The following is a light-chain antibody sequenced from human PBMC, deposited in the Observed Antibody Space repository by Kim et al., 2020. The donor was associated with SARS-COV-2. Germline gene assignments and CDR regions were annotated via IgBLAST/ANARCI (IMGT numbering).Light chain of an antibody. CDR1: QGISNW. J-gene: IGKJ1*01. V-gene: IGKV1-12*02. CDR2: SAS. Sequence: ASVGDSVTITCRASQGISNWLAWYQQKPGKAHKLLIYSASTVQSGVPSKFSGSGSGTDFTLTISSLQPEDFATYFCQQAKVFPSTFGQGTKVDIK. CDR3: QQAKVFPST.